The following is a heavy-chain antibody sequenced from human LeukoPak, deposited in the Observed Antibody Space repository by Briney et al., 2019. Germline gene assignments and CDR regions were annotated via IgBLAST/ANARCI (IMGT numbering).Heavy chain of an antibody. CDR1: GGSISSSSYY. CDR2: IYYSGNT. V-gene: IGHV4-39*01. Sequence: PSETLSLACTVSGGSISSSSYYWGWIRQPPGKGLEWIGSIYYSGNTYYNPSLKSRVTVSVDTSKNQFSLKLNSVTAADTAVYYCARLPSSSWLNWFDPWGQGTRVTVSS. CDR3: ARLPSSSWLNWFDP. D-gene: IGHD6-13*01. J-gene: IGHJ5*02.